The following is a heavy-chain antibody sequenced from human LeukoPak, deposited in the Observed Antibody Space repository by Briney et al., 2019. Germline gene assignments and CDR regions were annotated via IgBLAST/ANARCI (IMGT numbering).Heavy chain of an antibody. Sequence: SGGSLRLSCAASGFTFSSYSMNWVRQAPGKGLEWVSSISSSSSYIYYADSVKGRFTISRDNAKNSLYLQMNSLRAEDTAVYYCARAWVDFWSGASNAEYFQHWGQGTLVTVSS. CDR1: GFTFSSYS. CDR3: ARAWVDFWSGASNAEYFQH. CDR2: ISSSSSYI. D-gene: IGHD3-3*01. J-gene: IGHJ1*01. V-gene: IGHV3-21*01.